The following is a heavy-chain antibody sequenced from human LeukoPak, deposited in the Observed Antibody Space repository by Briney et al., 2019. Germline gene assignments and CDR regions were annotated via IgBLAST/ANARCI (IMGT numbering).Heavy chain of an antibody. V-gene: IGHV1-2*02. CDR3: ARDSYDILTGYPPAPFDY. CDR2: INPNSGGT. D-gene: IGHD3-9*01. J-gene: IGHJ4*02. Sequence: GSSVPVSCKASGYTFTGYYMYWVRQAPGQGLEWMGWINPNSGGTNYAQKFQGRVTMTRDTSISTAYMELSRLRSDDTAVYYCARDSYDILTGYPPAPFDYWGQGTPAAVSS. CDR1: GYTFTGYY.